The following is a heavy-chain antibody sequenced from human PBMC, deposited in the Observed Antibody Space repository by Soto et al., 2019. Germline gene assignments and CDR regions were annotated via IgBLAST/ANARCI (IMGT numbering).Heavy chain of an antibody. D-gene: IGHD2-2*01. CDR1: GFTFSSYW. CDR3: ARDKYCSSTSCYASNWFDP. J-gene: IGHJ5*02. Sequence: PGGSLRLSCAASGFTFSSYWMHWVRQAPGKGLVWVSRINSDGSSTSYADSVKGRFTISRDNAKNTLYLQMNSLRAEDAAVYYCARDKYCSSTSCYASNWFDPWGQGTLVTVSS. V-gene: IGHV3-74*01. CDR2: INSDGSST.